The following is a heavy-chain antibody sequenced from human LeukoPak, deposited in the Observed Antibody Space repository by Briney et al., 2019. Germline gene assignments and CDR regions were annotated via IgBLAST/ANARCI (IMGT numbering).Heavy chain of an antibody. V-gene: IGHV3-66*01. J-gene: IGHJ5*02. D-gene: IGHD3-10*01. CDR1: GFTVSSNY. Sequence: GGSLRLSCAASGFTVSSNYMSWVRQAPGKGLEWVSVIYSGGSTYYADSVKGRFTISKDNSKNTLYLQMNSLRAEDTAVYYCARKRVYGSGISSWGQGTLVTVSS. CDR3: ARKRVYGSGISS. CDR2: IYSGGST.